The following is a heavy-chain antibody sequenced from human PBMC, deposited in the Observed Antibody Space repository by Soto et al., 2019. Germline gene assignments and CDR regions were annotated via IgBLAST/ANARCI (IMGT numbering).Heavy chain of an antibody. V-gene: IGHV1-18*01. J-gene: IGHJ4*02. Sequence: QVPLVQSGTEVKKPGASVKVSCKTSGYSFKSYGISWVRQAPGQGLEWMGWIRGYNGDTDYVQKFQGRVTMTADTSTSTAYMELRSLRSDDTAVYYCTRGQDYYDRSGYDDYWGQGTLVTVSS. CDR2: IRGYNGDT. D-gene: IGHD3-22*01. CDR1: GYSFKSYG. CDR3: TRGQDYYDRSGYDDY.